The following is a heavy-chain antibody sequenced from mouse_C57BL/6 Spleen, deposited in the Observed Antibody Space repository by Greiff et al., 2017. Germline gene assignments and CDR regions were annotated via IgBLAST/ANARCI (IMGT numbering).Heavy chain of an antibody. D-gene: IGHD1-1*01. CDR1: GYTFTDYE. CDR2: IDPATGGT. J-gene: IGHJ3*01. V-gene: IGHV1-15*01. Sequence: VQLQQPGAELVRPGASVTLSCKASGYTFTDYEMHWVKQTPVHGLEWIGAIDPATGGTAYNQKFKGKARLTADKSSSTAYMELRSLTSEDSAVXYCANYYGSRFAYWGQGTLVTVSA. CDR3: ANYYGSRFAY.